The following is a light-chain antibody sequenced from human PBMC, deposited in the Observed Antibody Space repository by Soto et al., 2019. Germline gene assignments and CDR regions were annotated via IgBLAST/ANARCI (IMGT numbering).Light chain of an antibody. J-gene: IGKJ5*01. CDR3: QQRSNWPIT. Sequence: ELVLTQSPATLSLSPGERATLSCRASQSVSSYLAWYQQKPDQAPRLLIYDASNRATGIPARFSGSGSGTDFTLTISSLEPEDFAVYYCQQRSNWPITFGQGTRLEI. CDR1: QSVSSY. CDR2: DAS. V-gene: IGKV3-11*01.